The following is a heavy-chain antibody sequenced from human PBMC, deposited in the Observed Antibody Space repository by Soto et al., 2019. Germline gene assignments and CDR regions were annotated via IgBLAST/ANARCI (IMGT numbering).Heavy chain of an antibody. J-gene: IGHJ4*02. V-gene: IGHV1-18*01. D-gene: IGHD1-26*01. CDR1: GYTFTSYG. CDR2: ISAYNGNT. Sequence: GASVKVSCKASGYTFTSYGISWVRQAPGQGLEWMGWISAYNGNTNYAQKLQGRVTMTTDTSTSTAYMELRSLRSDDTAVYYCARDRRRDNTKKELPTYWGQGTLVTVSS. CDR3: ARDRRRDNTKKELPTY.